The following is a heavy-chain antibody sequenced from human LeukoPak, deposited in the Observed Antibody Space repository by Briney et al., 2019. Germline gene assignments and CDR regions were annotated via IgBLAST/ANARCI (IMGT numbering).Heavy chain of an antibody. V-gene: IGHV3-30-3*02. J-gene: IGHJ4*02. Sequence: GGSLRLSCAASGFTFSSYAMHWVRQAPGKGLEWVAVISYDGSNKYYADSVKGRFTISRDNSKNTLYLQMNSLRAEDTAVYYCAKQGDGSSSDYWGQGTLVTVSS. CDR1: GFTFSSYA. D-gene: IGHD6-6*01. CDR3: AKQGDGSSSDY. CDR2: ISYDGSNK.